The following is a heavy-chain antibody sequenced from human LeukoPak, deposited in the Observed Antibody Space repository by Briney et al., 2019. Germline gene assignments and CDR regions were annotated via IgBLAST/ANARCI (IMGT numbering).Heavy chain of an antibody. V-gene: IGHV4-39*01. CDR2: IYYSGST. D-gene: IGHD5-24*01. Sequence: SETLSLTCTVSGGSISSSSYYWGWIRQPPGKGLEWIGSIYYSGSTYYNPSLKSRVTISVDTSKNQFSLKLSSVTAADTAVYYCARLMEEMANPFDYWGQGTLVTVSS. CDR1: GGSISSSSYY. CDR3: ARLMEEMANPFDY. J-gene: IGHJ4*02.